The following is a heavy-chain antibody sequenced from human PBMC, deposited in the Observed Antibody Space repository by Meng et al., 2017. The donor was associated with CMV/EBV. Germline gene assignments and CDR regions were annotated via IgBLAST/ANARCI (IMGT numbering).Heavy chain of an antibody. D-gene: IGHD2-15*01. J-gene: IGHJ5*02. CDR3: ARRVRISNWFDP. CDR1: GYTFTSYA. CDR2: INPNSGGT. Sequence: ASVKVSCKASGYTFTSYAMNWVRQAPGQGLEWMGWINPNSGGTNYAQKFQGRVTMTRDTSISTAYMELSRLRSDDTAVYYCARRVRISNWFDPWGQGTLVTVSS. V-gene: IGHV1-2*02.